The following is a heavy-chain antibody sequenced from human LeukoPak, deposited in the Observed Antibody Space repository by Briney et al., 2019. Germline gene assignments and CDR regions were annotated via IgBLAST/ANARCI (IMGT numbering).Heavy chain of an antibody. D-gene: IGHD6-19*01. Sequence: GGSLRRYCAASGFTFSSYWMHWVRQAPGKGLVWVSRINSDGSYASYADSVKGRFTISRDSAKNTLYLQMNSLRAEDTAVYYCARGYGSGWGQGTLVTVSS. V-gene: IGHV3-74*01. CDR1: GFTFSSYW. J-gene: IGHJ4*02. CDR2: INSDGSYA. CDR3: ARGYGSG.